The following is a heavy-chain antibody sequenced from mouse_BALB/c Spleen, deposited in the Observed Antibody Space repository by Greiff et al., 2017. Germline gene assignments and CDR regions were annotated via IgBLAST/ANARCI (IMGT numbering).Heavy chain of an antibody. J-gene: IGHJ4*01. D-gene: IGHD3-2*01. CDR2: ISSGGGST. Sequence: EVKLVESGGGLVKPGGSLKLSCAASGFAFSSYDMSWVRQTPEKRLEWVAYISSGGGSTYYPDTVKGRFTISRDNAKNTLYLQMSSLKSEDTAMYYCARQDSSGFAMDYWGQGTSVTVSS. V-gene: IGHV5-12-1*01. CDR3: ARQDSSGFAMDY. CDR1: GFAFSSYD.